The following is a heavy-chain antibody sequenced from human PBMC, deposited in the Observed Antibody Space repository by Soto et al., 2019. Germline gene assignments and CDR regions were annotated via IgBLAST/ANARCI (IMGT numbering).Heavy chain of an antibody. CDR2: ISAYNGNT. CDR3: GRARGGEGGMDV. D-gene: IGHD3-16*01. Sequence: ASVKVSCKASGYTFTSYGISWVRQAPGQGLEWMGWISAYNGNTNYAQKLQCRVTKTKDTSKSTAYMGVRSPRSDDTAVYYCGRARGGEGGMDVWGQGTTVTVLL. J-gene: IGHJ6*02. CDR1: GYTFTSYG. V-gene: IGHV1-18*04.